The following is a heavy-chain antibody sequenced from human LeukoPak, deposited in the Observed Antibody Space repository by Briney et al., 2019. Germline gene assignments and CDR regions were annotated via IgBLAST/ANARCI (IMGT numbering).Heavy chain of an antibody. Sequence: ASVKVSCKASGYTFTSYYMHWVRQAPGQGLEWMGIINPSGGSTSYAQKFQGRVTMSRDTSTSTVYMELSSLRSEDTAVYYCARDIVVVPAAISYPSLYYYYGMDVWGQGTTVTVSS. CDR3: ARDIVVVPAAISYPSLYYYYGMDV. V-gene: IGHV1-46*01. CDR1: GYTFTSYY. CDR2: INPSGGST. J-gene: IGHJ6*02. D-gene: IGHD2-2*02.